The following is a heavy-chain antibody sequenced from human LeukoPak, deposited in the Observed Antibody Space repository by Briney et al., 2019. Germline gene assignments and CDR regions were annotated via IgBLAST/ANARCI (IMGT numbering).Heavy chain of an antibody. CDR1: GFTVSSNY. Sequence: PGGSLRLSCAASGFTVSSNYMSWVRQAPGKGLEWVSVIYSGGSTYYADSVKGRFTISRDNSKNTLYLQMNSLRAEDTAVYYCAREGIGSCGDYEPLDAFDIWGQGTMVTVSS. CDR3: AREGIGSCGDYEPLDAFDI. D-gene: IGHD4-17*01. CDR2: IYSGGST. J-gene: IGHJ3*02. V-gene: IGHV3-66*02.